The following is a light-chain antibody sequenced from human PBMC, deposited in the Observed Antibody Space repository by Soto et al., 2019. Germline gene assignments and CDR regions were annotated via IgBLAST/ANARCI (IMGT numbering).Light chain of an antibody. J-gene: IGLJ2*01. CDR1: SSNIGNNA. V-gene: IGLV1-36*01. CDR3: AAWDDSLNGVV. CDR2: YDD. Sequence: QSALTQPPSVSEAPRQRVTISCSGSSSNIGNNAVNWYQQLPGKAPKLLIYYDDLLPSGVSDRFSGSKSGHSASLAISGLQSEDEADYYCAAWDDSLNGVVFGGGTKLTVL.